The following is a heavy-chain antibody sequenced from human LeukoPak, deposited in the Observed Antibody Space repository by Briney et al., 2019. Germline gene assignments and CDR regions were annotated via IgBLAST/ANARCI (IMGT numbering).Heavy chain of an antibody. J-gene: IGHJ4*02. D-gene: IGHD4-17*01. CDR2: INAGNGNT. CDR1: GYTFTSYD. V-gene: IGHV1-3*01. CDR3: ACSVTTQFQGDY. Sequence: ASVKASCKASGYTFTSYDINWVRQATGQGLEWMGWINAGNGNTKYSQKFQGRVTITRDTSASTAYMELSSLRSEDTAVYYCACSVTTQFQGDYWGQGTLVTVSS.